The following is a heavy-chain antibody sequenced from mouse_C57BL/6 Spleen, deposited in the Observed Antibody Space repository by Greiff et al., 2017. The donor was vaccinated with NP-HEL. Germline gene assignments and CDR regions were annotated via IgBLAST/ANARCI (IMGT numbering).Heavy chain of an antibody. CDR3: TLYYGSYFDV. J-gene: IGHJ1*03. CDR1: GFNIKDDY. Sequence: VQLKESGAELVRPGASVKLSCTASGFNIKDDYMHWVKQRPEQGLEWIGWIDPENGDTEYASKFQGKATITADTSSNTAYLQLSSLTSEDTAVYYCTLYYGSYFDVWGTGTTVTVSS. V-gene: IGHV14-4*01. D-gene: IGHD1-1*01. CDR2: IDPENGDT.